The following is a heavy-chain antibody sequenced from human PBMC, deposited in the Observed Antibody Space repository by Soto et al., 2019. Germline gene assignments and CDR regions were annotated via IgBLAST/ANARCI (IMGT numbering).Heavy chain of an antibody. J-gene: IGHJ3*02. D-gene: IGHD2-21*02. CDR1: GGFVSSGSYY. Sequence: QVQLQQWGAGLLKPSETLSLTCAVYGGFVSSGSYYWSWIRQPPGKGLEWIGEMSHSGGTHFNPSLKGRVTISVDTSKNQFSRRMGSVTASDTALYNCARVERGTATPVVDAFDIWGPGTMVTVSS. V-gene: IGHV4-34*01. CDR2: MSHSGGT. CDR3: ARVERGTATPVVDAFDI.